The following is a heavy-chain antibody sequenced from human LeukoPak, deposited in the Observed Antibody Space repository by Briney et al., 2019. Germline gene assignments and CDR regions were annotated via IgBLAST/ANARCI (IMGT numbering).Heavy chain of an antibody. V-gene: IGHV4-39*02. J-gene: IGHJ4*02. CDR2: IYYSGNT. CDR1: GVSISSSNSY. CDR3: AREREGPYGYLDY. Sequence: SETLSLTCTVSGVSISSSNSYWGWIRQPPGKGLEWIGSIYYSGNTYYNASLKSRVTISVDTSKNQFSLKLTSVTAADTAVYYCAREREGPYGYLDYWGQGTLVTVSS. D-gene: IGHD4-17*01.